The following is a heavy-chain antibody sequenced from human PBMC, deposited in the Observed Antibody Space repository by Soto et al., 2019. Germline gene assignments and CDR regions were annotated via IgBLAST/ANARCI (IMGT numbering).Heavy chain of an antibody. CDR2: IYHSGST. V-gene: IGHV4-30-2*01. CDR3: ARVWGGAFDI. Sequence: SETLSLTCAVSGGSISSGGYSWSWIRQPPGKGLEWIGYIYHSGSTYYNPSLKSRVTISVDTSKNQFSLKLSSVTAADTAVYYCARVWGGAFDIWGQGTMVTVSS. J-gene: IGHJ3*02. D-gene: IGHD3-10*01. CDR1: GGSISSGGYS.